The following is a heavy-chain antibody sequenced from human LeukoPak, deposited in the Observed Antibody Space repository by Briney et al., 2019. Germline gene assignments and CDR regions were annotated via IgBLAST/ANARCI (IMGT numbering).Heavy chain of an antibody. J-gene: IGHJ4*02. V-gene: IGHV1-2*06. Sequence: ASVKVSCKASGYTFTGYYMHWVRQAPGQGLEWMGRINPNSGGTNYAQKFQGRVTMTRDTSISTAYMELSRLRSDDTAVYYCASSSPYYYDSSAYYYWSFGYWGQGTLVTVSS. D-gene: IGHD3-22*01. CDR1: GYTFTGYY. CDR3: ASSSPYYYDSSAYYYWSFGY. CDR2: INPNSGGT.